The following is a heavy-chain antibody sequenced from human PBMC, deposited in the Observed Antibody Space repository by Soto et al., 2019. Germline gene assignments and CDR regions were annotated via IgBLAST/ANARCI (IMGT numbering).Heavy chain of an antibody. CDR1: GFSLSTSGVG. CDR3: AHVTYGPPGYYFDY. V-gene: IGHV2-5*02. CDR2: IYWDDDK. D-gene: IGHD2-21*02. Sequence: QITLKESGPTLVKPTQTLTLTCTFSGFSLSTSGVGVGWIRQPPGKALEWLALIYWDDDKRYSPSLKSRLTITKDTPKNQVVLTMTNMDPVDTATYYCAHVTYGPPGYYFDYWGQGTLVTVSS. J-gene: IGHJ4*02.